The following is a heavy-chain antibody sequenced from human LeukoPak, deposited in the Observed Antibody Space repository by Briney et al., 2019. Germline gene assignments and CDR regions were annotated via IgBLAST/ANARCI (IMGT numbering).Heavy chain of an antibody. CDR2: ITGSGGDT. CDR1: GFTFSKHA. J-gene: IGHJ6*04. Sequence: PGGSLRLSCAASGFTFSKHAMSWVRQAPGKGLEWVSLITGSGGDTNYAGSAKGRFTISRDNAKNTLYLQMNGLGADDGAVYYMAVWGKGTTATVSS. CDR3: AV. V-gene: IGHV3-23*01.